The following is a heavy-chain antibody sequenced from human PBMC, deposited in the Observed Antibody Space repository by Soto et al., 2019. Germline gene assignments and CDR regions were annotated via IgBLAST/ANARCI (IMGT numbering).Heavy chain of an antibody. D-gene: IGHD2-2*01. J-gene: IGHJ5*02. CDR2: ISGSGGST. Sequence: EVQLLESGGGLVQPGGSLRLSCAASGFTFSSYAMSWVRQAPGKGLEWVSAISGSGGSTYYADSVKGRFTISRDNPKTGLHLRLTSLRAEDTAVYSCARDDCSSTSCSHPFAPWGQGTLVTVSA. CDR3: ARDDCSSTSCSHPFAP. V-gene: IGHV3-23*01. CDR1: GFTFSSYA.